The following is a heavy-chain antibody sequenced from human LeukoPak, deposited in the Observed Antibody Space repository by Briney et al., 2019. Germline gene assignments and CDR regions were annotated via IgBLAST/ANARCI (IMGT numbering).Heavy chain of an antibody. CDR3: ARMSTYYDILTGYWVGYYFDY. J-gene: IGHJ4*02. CDR1: GFSRSTSGMR. D-gene: IGHD3-9*01. CDR2: IDWDDDK. Sequence: SGPTLVNPTQPLTLTCTFSGFSRSTSGMRVSWIRQPPGKALEWLALIDWDDDKFYSTSLKTRLTISKDTSKNQVVLTMTNMGPVDTATYYCARMSTYYDILTGYWVGYYFDYWGQGTLVTVSS. V-gene: IGHV2-70*04.